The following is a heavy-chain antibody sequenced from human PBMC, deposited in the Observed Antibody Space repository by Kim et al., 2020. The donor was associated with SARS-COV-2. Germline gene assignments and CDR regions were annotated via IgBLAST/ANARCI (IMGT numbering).Heavy chain of an antibody. CDR3: TRDPCTGRGCYGYADY. Sequence: SVKDRFSISRDDSKNIAYLQMTSLKIEDTAVYYCTRDPCTGRGCYGYADYWGQGTLVTVSS. V-gene: IGHV3-49*02. D-gene: IGHD2-15*01. J-gene: IGHJ4*02.